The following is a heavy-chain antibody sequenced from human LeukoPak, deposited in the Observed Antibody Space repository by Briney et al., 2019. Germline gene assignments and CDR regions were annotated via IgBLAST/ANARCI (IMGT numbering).Heavy chain of an antibody. Sequence: PGGSLRLSCAASGFIFSNYAMSWVRQAPGKGLECVSALSGNGNTIYYADSVKGRFTISRDNSKNTLSLQMNSLRAEDTAVYYCAKALYGGHDYWGQGTLVTVSS. CDR3: AKALYGGHDY. J-gene: IGHJ4*02. CDR2: LSGNGNTI. D-gene: IGHD4-23*01. V-gene: IGHV3-23*01. CDR1: GFIFSNYA.